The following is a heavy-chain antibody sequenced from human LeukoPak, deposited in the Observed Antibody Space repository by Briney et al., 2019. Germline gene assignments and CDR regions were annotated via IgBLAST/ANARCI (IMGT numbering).Heavy chain of an antibody. V-gene: IGHV3-30*19. CDR1: GFTFSSYG. CDR2: ISYDGSNK. J-gene: IGHJ3*02. Sequence: GGSLRLSCSASGFTFSSYGMHWVRQAPGKGLEWVAVISYDGSNKYYADSVKGRFTISRDNSKNTLYLQMNSLRAEDTAVYYSVGALTEGAFDIWGQGTMVTVSS. D-gene: IGHD2-8*02. CDR3: VGALTEGAFDI.